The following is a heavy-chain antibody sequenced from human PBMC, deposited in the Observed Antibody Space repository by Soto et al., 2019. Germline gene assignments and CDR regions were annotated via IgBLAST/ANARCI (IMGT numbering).Heavy chain of an antibody. D-gene: IGHD2-2*01. Sequence: GGSLRLSCAASGGTFSSYWMSWVRQAPGKGLEWVANIKQDGSEKYYVDSVKGRFTISRDNAKNSLYLQMNSLRAEDTAVYYCARVLGYCSSTSCYYYYYYMDVWGKGTTVTVSS. CDR2: IKQDGSEK. J-gene: IGHJ6*03. V-gene: IGHV3-7*01. CDR3: ARVLGYCSSTSCYYYYYYMDV. CDR1: GGTFSSYW.